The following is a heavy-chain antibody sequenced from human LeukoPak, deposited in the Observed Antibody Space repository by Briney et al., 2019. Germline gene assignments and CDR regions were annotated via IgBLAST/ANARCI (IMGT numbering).Heavy chain of an antibody. V-gene: IGHV4-31*03. CDR1: GGSISCGGYY. J-gene: IGHJ4*02. CDR3: VVLFRRGSGSYYIDY. D-gene: IGHD3-10*01. CDR2: IYYSGST. Sequence: SQTLSLTCTVSGGSISCGGYYWSWIRQYPGKGLEWIGYIYYSGSTYYNPSLKSRVTISVGTSKNQFSLKLSSVTAADTAVYYCVVLFRRGSGSYYIDYWGQGTLVTVSS.